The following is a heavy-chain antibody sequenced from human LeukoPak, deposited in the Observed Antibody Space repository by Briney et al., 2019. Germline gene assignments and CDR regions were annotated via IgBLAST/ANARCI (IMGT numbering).Heavy chain of an antibody. CDR2: MNPNSGNT. Sequence: ASVKVSCKASGYTFTSYDINWVRQATGQGLEWMGWMNPNSGNTGYAQKFQGRVTMTRNTSISTAYMELSSLRSEDTAVYYCAGAEGMAYYFDYWGQGTLVTVSS. J-gene: IGHJ4*02. V-gene: IGHV1-8*01. CDR3: AGAEGMAYYFDY. CDR1: GYTFTSYD. D-gene: IGHD5-24*01.